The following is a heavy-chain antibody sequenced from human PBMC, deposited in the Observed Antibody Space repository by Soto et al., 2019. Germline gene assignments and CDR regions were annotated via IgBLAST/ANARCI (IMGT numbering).Heavy chain of an antibody. V-gene: IGHV4-59*01. J-gene: IGHJ6*02. CDR3: ARDWGNYYGMDV. CDR1: GGSISSYY. Sequence: SETLSLTCTVSGGSISSYYWSWIRQPPGKGLEWIGYIYYSGSTNYNPSLKSRVTISVDTSKNQFSLKLSSVTAADTAVYYRARDWGNYYGMDVWGQGTTVTVSS. D-gene: IGHD3-16*01. CDR2: IYYSGST.